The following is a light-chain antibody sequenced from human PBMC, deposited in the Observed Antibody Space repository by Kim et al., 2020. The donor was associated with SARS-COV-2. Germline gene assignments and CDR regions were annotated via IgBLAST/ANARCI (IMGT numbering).Light chain of an antibody. Sequence: QSVTISCSGTSSDVGGYNYVSWYQQYPSKAPKLMIYEVTKRPSGVPDRFSGSKSGNTASLTVSGLQAEDEADYYCSSYAGSNNFVVFGGGTQLTVL. J-gene: IGLJ2*01. CDR1: SSDVGGYNY. CDR2: EVT. V-gene: IGLV2-8*01. CDR3: SSYAGSNNFVV.